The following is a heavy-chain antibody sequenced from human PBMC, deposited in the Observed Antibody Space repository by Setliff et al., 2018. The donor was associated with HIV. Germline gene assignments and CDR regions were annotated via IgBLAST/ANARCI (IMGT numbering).Heavy chain of an antibody. J-gene: IGHJ3*01. CDR1: GGSFSDHQ. Sequence: SETLSLTCAVYGGSFSDHQWTWIRQSPGKGLEWIGEINHSGNSNYNPSLKRRVTISVDKSRNQFSLKLTSVTAADTAVYYCARAPDWVAFDVWGQGTMVTVSS. D-gene: IGHD3-9*01. V-gene: IGHV4-34*01. CDR3: ARAPDWVAFDV. CDR2: INHSGNS.